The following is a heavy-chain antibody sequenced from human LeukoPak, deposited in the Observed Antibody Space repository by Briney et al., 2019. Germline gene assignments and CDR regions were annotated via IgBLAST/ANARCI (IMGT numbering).Heavy chain of an antibody. D-gene: IGHD3-9*01. CDR3: ARQPENYDILTGYRLWYFDL. Sequence: PSETLSLTCTVSGGSISSGSYYWSWIRQPAGKGLEWIGRIYTSGSTNYNPSLKSRVTISVDTSKNQFSLKLSSVTAADTAVYYCARQPENYDILTGYRLWYFDLWGRGTLVTVSS. CDR2: IYTSGST. V-gene: IGHV4-61*02. J-gene: IGHJ2*01. CDR1: GGSISSGSYY.